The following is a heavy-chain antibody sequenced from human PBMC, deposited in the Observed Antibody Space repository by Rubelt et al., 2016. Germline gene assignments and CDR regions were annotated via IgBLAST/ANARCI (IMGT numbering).Heavy chain of an antibody. CDR3: ARDRVDYYGSGSYHLFDY. CDR2: VYYSGST. Sequence: QVQLQESGPGLVKPSETLSLTCTVSGGSINSGGYYWSWIRQHPGKGLEWIGYVYYSGSTYYNPSLKSRVIISADTSKNKFSLKRSSGTAADTAVYYCARDRVDYYGSGSYHLFDYWGQGILVTVSS. J-gene: IGHJ4*02. V-gene: IGHV4-31*03. D-gene: IGHD3-10*01. CDR1: GGSINSGGYY.